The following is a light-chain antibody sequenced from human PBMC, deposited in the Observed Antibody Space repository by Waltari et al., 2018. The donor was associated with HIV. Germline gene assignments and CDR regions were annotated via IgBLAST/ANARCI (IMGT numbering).Light chain of an antibody. V-gene: IGKV3-15*01. Sequence: EIVMTQSPATMSVSPGERATLSCRASQSVSSNLAWYQQQPGQAPGLLIYGASTRAPGIPARFSGSGSGTEFTLTISSLQSEDFAVYYCQQYNNWPPWTFGQGTKVEIK. CDR2: GAS. CDR3: QQYNNWPPWT. CDR1: QSVSSN. J-gene: IGKJ1*01.